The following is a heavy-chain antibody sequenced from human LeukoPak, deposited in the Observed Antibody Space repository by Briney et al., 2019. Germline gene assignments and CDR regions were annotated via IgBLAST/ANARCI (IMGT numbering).Heavy chain of an antibody. V-gene: IGHV3-7*03. CDR3: AKWYFGYSGSYSALDI. J-gene: IGHJ3*02. Sequence: GGSLRLTCVASEFRFGRDWISWVRQAPGKGLEWVACIKQDGSEEYYVGSVRGRFTVSVDNGKNSLYLQMSSLSAEDTAVYYCAKWYFGYSGSYSALDIWGQGTMVTVSS. CDR1: EFRFGRDW. CDR2: IKQDGSEE. D-gene: IGHD1-26*01.